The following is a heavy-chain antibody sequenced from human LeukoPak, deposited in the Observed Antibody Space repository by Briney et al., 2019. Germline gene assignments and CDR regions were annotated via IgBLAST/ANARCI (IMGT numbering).Heavy chain of an antibody. V-gene: IGHV3-7*03. CDR1: GFTFSDYW. CDR2: IKQNGSEE. Sequence: PGGSLRLSCAGFGFTFSDYWMTWVRQAPGKGLEWVANIKQNGSEESYVDSVKGRFTISRDNAKNSLYLQMNSLRAEDMALYYCAKERGGFDYWGQGTLVTVSS. D-gene: IGHD3-16*01. J-gene: IGHJ4*02. CDR3: AKERGGFDY.